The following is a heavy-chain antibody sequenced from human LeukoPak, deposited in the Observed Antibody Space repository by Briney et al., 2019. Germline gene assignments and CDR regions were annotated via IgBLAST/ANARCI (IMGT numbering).Heavy chain of an antibody. D-gene: IGHD5-24*01. CDR3: ARGRNAGGLAY. CDR2: ISKNSGSI. V-gene: IGHV3-48*04. J-gene: IGHJ4*02. CDR1: GFTFSDYS. Sequence: GGSLRLSCVASGFTFSDYSMDWVRQAPGAGLEWISYISKNSGSIDYADSVRGRFTVSRDNAKNSLHLQMNSLRVEDTAIYYCARGRNAGGLAYWGQGTLVTVSS.